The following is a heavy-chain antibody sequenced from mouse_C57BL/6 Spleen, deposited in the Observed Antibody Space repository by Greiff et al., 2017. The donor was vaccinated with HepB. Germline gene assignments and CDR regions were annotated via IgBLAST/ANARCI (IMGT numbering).Heavy chain of an antibody. CDR1: GYTFTSYW. J-gene: IGHJ2*01. Sequence: VQLQQPGSELVMPGASVKLSCKASGYTFTSYWMHWVKQRPGQGLEWIGEIDPSDSYTNYNQKFKGKSTLTVDKSSSTAYMQLSSLTSEDSAVYYCARVDPDYWGQGTTLTVSS. V-gene: IGHV1-69*01. CDR3: ARVDPDY. CDR2: IDPSDSYT.